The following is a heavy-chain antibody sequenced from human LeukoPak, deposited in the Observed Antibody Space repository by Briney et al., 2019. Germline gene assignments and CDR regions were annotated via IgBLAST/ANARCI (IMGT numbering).Heavy chain of an antibody. J-gene: IGHJ3*02. CDR2: IWPNGSNK. Sequence: PGRSLRLSCAASGFTFSTYGMHWVRQAPGKGLEWVAVIWPNGSNKYHADSVKGRFTISRDNSKSTLFLQMSSLAAEDTAVYYCVGELLTAAGTIGAFDIWGRGTMVTVPS. CDR1: GFTFSTYG. CDR3: VGELLTAAGTIGAFDI. D-gene: IGHD6-13*01. V-gene: IGHV3-33*01.